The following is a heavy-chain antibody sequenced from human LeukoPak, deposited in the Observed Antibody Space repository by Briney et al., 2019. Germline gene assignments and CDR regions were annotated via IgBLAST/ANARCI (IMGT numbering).Heavy chain of an antibody. Sequence: QPGGSLRLSCAASGFTFSSYAMSWVRQAPGKGLEWVSAISGSGGSTYYADSVKGRFTISRDNAKNLLYLQMNSLRAEDTAVYHCARDLTGYPYYYAMDVWGQGTTVTVSS. CDR3: ARDLTGYPYYYAMDV. CDR2: ISGSGGST. J-gene: IGHJ6*02. CDR1: GFTFSSYA. V-gene: IGHV3-23*01. D-gene: IGHD1-14*01.